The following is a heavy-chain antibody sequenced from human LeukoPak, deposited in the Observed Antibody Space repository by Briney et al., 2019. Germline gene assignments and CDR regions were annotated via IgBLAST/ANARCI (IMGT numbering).Heavy chain of an antibody. D-gene: IGHD5-24*01. Sequence: PGRSLRLSCAASGFTFSNYGMHWVRQAPGKGLEWVAVISYDESDKYYADSVKVRFTISRDKSKNTLYLQMNSLRPEDTAVYYCARDRGDGYNPWGQGTLVTVSS. V-gene: IGHV3-30*03. CDR2: ISYDESDK. CDR3: ARDRGDGYNP. J-gene: IGHJ5*02. CDR1: GFTFSNYG.